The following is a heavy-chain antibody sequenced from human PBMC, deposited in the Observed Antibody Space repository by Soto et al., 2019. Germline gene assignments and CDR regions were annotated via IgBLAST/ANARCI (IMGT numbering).Heavy chain of an antibody. Sequence: QLQLQESGPGLVKPSETLSLTCTVSGGSISSTSYYWVWIRQPPGKGLEWIGSFYYSGSTYYNPSLKRRVTRSVDTSENQFSLKLSSVTAADTAVYYCARQVVDGTLAGAGSFDYWGQGTLVTVSS. CDR1: GGSISSTSYY. J-gene: IGHJ4*02. V-gene: IGHV4-39*01. D-gene: IGHD3-10*01. CDR3: ARQVVDGTLAGAGSFDY. CDR2: FYYSGST.